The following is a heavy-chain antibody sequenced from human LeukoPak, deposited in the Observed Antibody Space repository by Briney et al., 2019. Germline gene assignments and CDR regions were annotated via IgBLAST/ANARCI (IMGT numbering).Heavy chain of an antibody. D-gene: IGHD3-3*01. CDR3: ARLRNYYGMDV. V-gene: IGHV3-30*14. CDR1: GFTFNSYA. Sequence: PGGSLRLSCAASGFTFNSYAMHWVRQAPGKGLEWVALISYDGSNKYYADSVKGRFTISRENAKNSLYLQMNSLRAGDTAVYYCARLRNYYGMDVWGQGTTVTVSS. CDR2: ISYDGSNK. J-gene: IGHJ6*02.